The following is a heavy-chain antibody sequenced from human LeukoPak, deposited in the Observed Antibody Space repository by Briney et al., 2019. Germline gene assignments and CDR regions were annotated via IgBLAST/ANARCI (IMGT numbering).Heavy chain of an antibody. CDR1: GFTFNSYN. V-gene: IGHV3-21*01. CDR3: ASSMATILP. J-gene: IGHJ5*02. D-gene: IGHD5-24*01. Sequence: GGSLRLSCTASGFTFNSYNMNWVRQAPGKGLEWVSSITSSSSYKYYADSVRGRFTISRDNAKNSLYLQMNSLRPEDTAVYYCASSMATILPWGQGTLVTVSS. CDR2: ITSSSSYK.